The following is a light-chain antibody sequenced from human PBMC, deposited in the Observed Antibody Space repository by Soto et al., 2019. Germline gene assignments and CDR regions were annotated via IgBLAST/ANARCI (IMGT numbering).Light chain of an antibody. CDR3: YSYKSTSNRV. Sequence: QSVLTQPASVSGSPGQSITISCSGTSSDVSGYNSVSWYQQHPGKAPKLIIYAVSNRPSGVSDRFSGSKSGNTASLTISGLQAEYEADYFCYSYKSTSNRVFGGGTKLTVL. J-gene: IGLJ2*01. CDR1: SSDVSGYNS. V-gene: IGLV2-14*03. CDR2: AVS.